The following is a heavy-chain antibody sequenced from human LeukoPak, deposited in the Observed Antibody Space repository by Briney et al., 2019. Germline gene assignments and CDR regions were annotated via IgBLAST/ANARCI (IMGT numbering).Heavy chain of an antibody. D-gene: IGHD3-22*01. Sequence: GGSLRLSCAASGFTFSSYEMNWVRQAPGKGLEWVSYISSSGSTIYYADSVKGRFTISRDNAKNSLYLQMNSLRAEDTAVYYCAKEPPSYYEMGYFDYWGQGTLVTVSS. CDR2: ISSSGSTI. J-gene: IGHJ4*02. CDR1: GFTFSSYE. CDR3: AKEPPSYYEMGYFDY. V-gene: IGHV3-48*03.